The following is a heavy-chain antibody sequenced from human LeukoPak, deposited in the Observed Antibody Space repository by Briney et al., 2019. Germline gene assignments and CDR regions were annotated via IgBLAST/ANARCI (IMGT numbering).Heavy chain of an antibody. Sequence: GGPLRLSCAASGFTFSSYAMSWVRQAPGKGLEWASAISGSGGSTYYADSVKGRFTISRDNSKNTLYLQMNSLRAEDTAVYYCRTIFGVVNWFDPWGQGTLVTVSS. CDR3: RTIFGVVNWFDP. D-gene: IGHD3-3*01. V-gene: IGHV3-23*01. CDR1: GFTFSSYA. J-gene: IGHJ5*02. CDR2: ISGSGGST.